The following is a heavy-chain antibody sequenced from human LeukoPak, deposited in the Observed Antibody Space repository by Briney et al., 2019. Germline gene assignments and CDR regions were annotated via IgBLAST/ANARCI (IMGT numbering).Heavy chain of an antibody. CDR2: IWYDGSNK. CDR3: ARIQIAVAGAFDY. CDR1: GFTFSSYG. V-gene: IGHV3-33*01. J-gene: IGHJ4*02. D-gene: IGHD6-19*01. Sequence: PGGSLRLSCAASGFTFSSYGMHWVRQAPGKGLEWVAVIWYDGSNKYYADSVKGRFTISRDNSKNTLYLQMNSLRAEDTAVYYCARIQIAVAGAFDYWGQGTLVTVSS.